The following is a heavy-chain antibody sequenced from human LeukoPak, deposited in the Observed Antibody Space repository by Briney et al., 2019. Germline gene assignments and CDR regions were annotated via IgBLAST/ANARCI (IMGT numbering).Heavy chain of an antibody. V-gene: IGHV1-24*01. D-gene: IGHD3-16*02. CDR3: APERDYDYVWGSYRYSSTGAFDI. J-gene: IGHJ3*02. CDR1: GYTLTELS. CDR2: FDPEDGET. Sequence: GASVKVSCKVSGYTLTELSMHWVRQAPGKGLEWMGGFDPEDGETIYAQKFQGRVTMTEDTSTDTAYMELSSLRSEDTAVYYCAPERDYDYVWGSYRYSSTGAFDIWGQGTMVTVSS.